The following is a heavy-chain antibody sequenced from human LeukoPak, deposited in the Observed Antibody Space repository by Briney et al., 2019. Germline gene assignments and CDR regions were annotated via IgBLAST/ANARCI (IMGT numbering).Heavy chain of an antibody. CDR3: ARALPHRRLMDTTMEQHWFDP. CDR1: GYTFTSYY. J-gene: IGHJ5*02. CDR2: INPSGCST. Sequence: GASVKVSCKASGYTFTSYYMHWVRQAPGQGREWMGIINPSGCSTSYTQKFQGRVTITRDMSTSTVYMQLSSLRSEATAVYYCARALPHRRLMDTTMEQHWFDPWGQGTLVTVSS. D-gene: IGHD5-18*01. V-gene: IGHV1-46*01.